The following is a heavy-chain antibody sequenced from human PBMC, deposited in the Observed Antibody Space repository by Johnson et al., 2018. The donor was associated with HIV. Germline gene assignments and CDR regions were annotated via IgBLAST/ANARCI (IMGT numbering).Heavy chain of an antibody. Sequence: VQLVESGGGLVQPGGSLRLSCAASGFTFSSYAMSWVRQAPGKGLEWVSAISGSGGSTNYADSVKGRFTISRDNSKNTLYLQMNSLKTEDTAVYYCTTERNWNSVPDVDAFDIWGQGTMVTVSS. V-gene: IGHV3-23*04. J-gene: IGHJ3*02. CDR1: GFTFSSYA. CDR2: ISGSGGST. D-gene: IGHD1-7*01. CDR3: TTERNWNSVPDVDAFDI.